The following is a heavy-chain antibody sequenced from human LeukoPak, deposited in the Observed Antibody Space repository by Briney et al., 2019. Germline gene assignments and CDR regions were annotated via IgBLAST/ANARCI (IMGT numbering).Heavy chain of an antibody. CDR2: IRSKAYGGTT. CDR3: TRDHGNYYDSRVDY. D-gene: IGHD3-22*01. J-gene: IGHJ4*02. Sequence: PGGSLRLSCTASGFTFGDYAMSWFRQAPGKGLEWVGFIRSKAYGGTTEYAASVKGRFTISRDESKSIAYLQMNSLKTEDTAVYYCTRDHGNYYDSRVDYWGQGTLVTVSS. V-gene: IGHV3-49*03. CDR1: GFTFGDYA.